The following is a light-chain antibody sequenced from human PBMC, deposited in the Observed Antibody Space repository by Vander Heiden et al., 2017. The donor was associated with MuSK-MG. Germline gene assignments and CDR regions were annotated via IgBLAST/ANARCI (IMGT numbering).Light chain of an antibody. J-gene: IGKJ3*01. CDR1: QGISSY. CDR3: QQFYSYPFT. Sequence: DIQLTQSPSFLSASVGDRVTITCRASQGISSYLAWYQQKPGKAPKLLIYAASTLQSGVPSRFSGSGSGTEFTLTISSLQPEDFATYSCQQFYSYPFTFGHGTKVDIK. CDR2: AAS. V-gene: IGKV1-9*01.